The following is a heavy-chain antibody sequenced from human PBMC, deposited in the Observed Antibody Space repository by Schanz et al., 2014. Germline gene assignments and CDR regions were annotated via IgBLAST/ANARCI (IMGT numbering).Heavy chain of an antibody. D-gene: IGHD5-12*01. CDR3: ARAFGGYDPAGALDY. J-gene: IGHJ4*02. Sequence: QVQLVQSGAEVRKPGASVKVSCKASGYTFISYGISWVRQAPGQGLEWMGRIISILGIPNYAQKFQGRVTFTADKSTSTAYMELSSLKSEDTAVYYCARAFGGYDPAGALDYWGQGTLVTVSS. CDR2: IISILGIP. CDR1: GYTFISYG. V-gene: IGHV1-69*04.